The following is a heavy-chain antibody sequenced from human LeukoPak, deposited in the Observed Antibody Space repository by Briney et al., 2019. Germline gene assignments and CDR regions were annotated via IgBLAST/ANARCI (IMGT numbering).Heavy chain of an antibody. CDR2: ISSSSSYI. CDR1: GFTFCSYS. CDR3: ARGGYDGNAFDI. Sequence: PGGSLRLSCAASGFTFCSYSMNWVRQAPGKGLEWVSSISSSSSYIYYADSVKGRFTISRDNAKNSLYLQMNSLRAEDTAVYYCARGGYDGNAFDIWGQGTMVTVSS. D-gene: IGHD5-12*01. J-gene: IGHJ3*02. V-gene: IGHV3-21*01.